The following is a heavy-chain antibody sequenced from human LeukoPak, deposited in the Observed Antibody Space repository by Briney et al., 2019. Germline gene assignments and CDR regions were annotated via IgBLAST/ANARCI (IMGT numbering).Heavy chain of an antibody. V-gene: IGHV1-8*01. D-gene: IGHD3-9*01. CDR2: MNPNSGNT. J-gene: IGHJ4*02. CDR1: GYTFTSYD. Sequence: ASVKVSCKASGYTFTSYDINWVRQATGQGLEWMGWMNPNSGNTRYAQKFQGRVTMTRNTSISTAYMELSSLRSENTAVYYCARGDKKRYFDWSLTAKLRSYYFDYWGQGTLVTVSS. CDR3: ARGDKKRYFDWSLTAKLRSYYFDY.